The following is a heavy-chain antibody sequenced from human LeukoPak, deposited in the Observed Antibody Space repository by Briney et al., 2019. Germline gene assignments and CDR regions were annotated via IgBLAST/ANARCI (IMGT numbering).Heavy chain of an antibody. CDR1: GGSISSSSYY. CDR3: ARDRATHFDC. J-gene: IGHJ4*02. V-gene: IGHV4-39*07. Sequence: SETLSLTCTVSGGSISSSSYYWGWIRQPPGKGLEWIGSIYYSGSTYYNPSLKSRVTISVDTSKNQFSLKLSSVTAADTAVYYCARDRATHFDCWGQGTLVTVSS. CDR2: IYYSGST. D-gene: IGHD1-26*01.